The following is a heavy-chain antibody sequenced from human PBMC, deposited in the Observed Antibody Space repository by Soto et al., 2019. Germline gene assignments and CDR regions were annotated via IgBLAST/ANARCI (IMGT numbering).Heavy chain of an antibody. V-gene: IGHV3-33*01. D-gene: IGHD2-2*01. CDR1: GFTFSSYG. Sequence: QVQLVESGGGVVQPGRSLRLSCAASGFTFSSYGMHWVRQAPGKGLEWVAVIWYDGSNKYYADSVKGRFTISRDNSKNTLYLQMNSLRAEDTAVYYCARDSCSSTSCYSGGAYYDYYGMDVWGQGTTVTVSS. J-gene: IGHJ6*01. CDR2: IWYDGSNK. CDR3: ARDSCSSTSCYSGGAYYDYYGMDV.